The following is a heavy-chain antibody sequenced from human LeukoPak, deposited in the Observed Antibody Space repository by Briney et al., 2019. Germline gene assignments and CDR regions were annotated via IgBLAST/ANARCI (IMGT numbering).Heavy chain of an antibody. D-gene: IGHD2-21*01. CDR1: GFTFSSYA. Sequence: GGSLRLSCAASGFTFSSYAMSWVRQAPGKGLEWVSAISGSGGSTYYADSVKGRFTISRDNSKNTLYLQMNSLRAEDTAVYYCAKVKRHIVVVIAPYGWFDPWGQGTLVTVSS. J-gene: IGHJ5*02. V-gene: IGHV3-23*01. CDR2: ISGSGGST. CDR3: AKVKRHIVVVIAPYGWFDP.